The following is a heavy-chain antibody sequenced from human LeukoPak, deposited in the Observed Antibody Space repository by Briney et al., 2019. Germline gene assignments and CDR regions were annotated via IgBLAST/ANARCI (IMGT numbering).Heavy chain of an antibody. V-gene: IGHV4-39*01. CDR2: FYYSGST. CDR1: GGSISSRPYC. CDR3: ARQGDYYDSSGYHDY. Sequence: SETLSLTCPVSGGSISSRPYCWGWIRQPPGKGLEWLGSFYYSGSTSYRSSLKSRLSISVDTSKNQFSLKLSSVTAADAAVYYCARQGDYYDSSGYHDYWGQGTLVTVSS. D-gene: IGHD3-22*01. J-gene: IGHJ4*02.